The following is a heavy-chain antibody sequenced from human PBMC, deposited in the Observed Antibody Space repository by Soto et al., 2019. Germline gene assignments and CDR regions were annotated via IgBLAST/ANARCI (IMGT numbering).Heavy chain of an antibody. Sequence: QVQLVQSGAEVKKPGSSVKVSCKASGGTFSSYTISWVRQAPGQGLEWMGRIIPILGIANYAQKFQGRVTITADKSTSTAYMELSSLRSEDTAVYYCARAAYGDPTLFDYWGQGTLVTVSS. J-gene: IGHJ4*02. V-gene: IGHV1-69*02. D-gene: IGHD4-17*01. CDR1: GGTFSSYT. CDR2: IIPILGIA. CDR3: ARAAYGDPTLFDY.